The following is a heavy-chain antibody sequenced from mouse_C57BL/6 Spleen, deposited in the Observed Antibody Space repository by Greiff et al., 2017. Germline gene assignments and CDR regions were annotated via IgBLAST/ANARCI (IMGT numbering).Heavy chain of an antibody. Sequence: QVQLKQSGAELARPGASVKMSCKASGYTFTSYTLHWVKQRPGQGLEWIGYINPSSGYTKYNQKFKDKATLTADKSSSTAYMQLSSLTSEDSAVYYCANYYGSSYVGFDYWGQGTTLTVSS. CDR3: ANYYGSSYVGFDY. V-gene: IGHV1-4*01. J-gene: IGHJ2*01. CDR1: GYTFTSYT. D-gene: IGHD1-1*01. CDR2: INPSSGYT.